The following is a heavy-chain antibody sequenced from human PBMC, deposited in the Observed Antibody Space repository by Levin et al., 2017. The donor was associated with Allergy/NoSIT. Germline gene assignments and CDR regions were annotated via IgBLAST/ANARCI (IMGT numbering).Heavy chain of an antibody. CDR2: IEHDGSNK. CDR3: AKVLRNTVWHNFDQ. Sequence: GGSLRLSCAASGFIFSDFAIHWVRQAPGKGLEWVAVIEHDGSNKYYAESVKGRFTISRDNSKNTLYLQMSSLRTDDTAVYYCAKVLRNTVWHNFDQWGQGTLVTVSS. V-gene: IGHV3-30*18. CDR1: GFIFSDFA. D-gene: IGHD1-14*01. J-gene: IGHJ4*02.